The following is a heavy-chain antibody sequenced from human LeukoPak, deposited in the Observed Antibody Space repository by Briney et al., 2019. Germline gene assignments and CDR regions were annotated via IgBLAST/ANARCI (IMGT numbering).Heavy chain of an antibody. V-gene: IGHV3-23*01. CDR1: GFTFSSYA. CDR3: AQEGRIAAGTRDYFEY. J-gene: IGHJ4*02. CDR2: ISANGYTT. Sequence: GGSLRLSCAASGFTFSSYAMSWVRQAPGKGLEGVSVISANGYTTNYADSVKGRFTISRDNSKNTVFLQMNSLRADDTAVYYCAQEGRIAAGTRDYFEYWGPGNLVTVSS. D-gene: IGHD6-13*01.